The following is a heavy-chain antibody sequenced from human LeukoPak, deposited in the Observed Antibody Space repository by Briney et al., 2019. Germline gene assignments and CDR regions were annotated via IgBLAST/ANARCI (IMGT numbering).Heavy chain of an antibody. CDR1: GYSFTDYW. CDR3: ARRTTSSSPPDY. J-gene: IGHJ4*02. Sequence: GESLKISCKGSGYSFTDYWIGWVRQMPGKGREWMGIIYPGDSDTRYNPSFQGQATISADKSISTAYLQWSSLRASDTAVYYCARRTTSSSPPDYWGQGTLVTVSS. CDR2: IYPGDSDT. D-gene: IGHD2-2*01. V-gene: IGHV5-51*01.